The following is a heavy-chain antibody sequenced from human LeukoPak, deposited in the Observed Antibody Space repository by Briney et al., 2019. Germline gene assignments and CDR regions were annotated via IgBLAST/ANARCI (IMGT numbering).Heavy chain of an antibody. CDR3: ARGERGYSYGKTFDY. J-gene: IGHJ4*02. CDR1: GGSFSGYY. CDR2: INHSGST. Sequence: SETLSLTCAVYGGSFSGYYWSWIRQPPGKGLEWIGEINHSGSTNYNPSLKSRVTISVDTSKNQFSLKLSSVTAADTAAYYCARGERGYSYGKTFDYWGQGTLVTVSS. D-gene: IGHD5-18*01. V-gene: IGHV4-34*01.